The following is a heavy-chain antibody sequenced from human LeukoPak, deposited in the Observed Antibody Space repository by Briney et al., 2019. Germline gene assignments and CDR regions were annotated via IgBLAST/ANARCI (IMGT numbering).Heavy chain of an antibody. J-gene: IGHJ4*02. CDR3: AKAVRRYCSGGSCYYYFDY. D-gene: IGHD2-15*01. CDR1: GFTFSSYA. CDR2: ISGSGGST. V-gene: IGHV3-23*01. Sequence: PGGSLRLSCAASGFTFSSYAMGWVRQAPGKGLEWVSAISGSGGSTYYADSVKGRFTISGDNSKNTLYLQMNSLRAEDTAVYYCAKAVRRYCSGGSCYYYFDYWGQGTLVTVSS.